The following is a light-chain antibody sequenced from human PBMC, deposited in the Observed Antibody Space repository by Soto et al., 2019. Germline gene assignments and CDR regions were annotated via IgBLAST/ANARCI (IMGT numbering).Light chain of an antibody. Sequence: QSALTQPASGSGSPGQSITISCTGTSSDVGGYNYVSWCQQHPGKAPKLMIYDVSNRPSGVSNRFSGSKSGNTASLTISGLQAEDEADYYCSSYTGSTTLEVFGGGTKLTVL. J-gene: IGLJ2*01. CDR2: DVS. CDR3: SSYTGSTTLEV. V-gene: IGLV2-14*03. CDR1: SSDVGGYNY.